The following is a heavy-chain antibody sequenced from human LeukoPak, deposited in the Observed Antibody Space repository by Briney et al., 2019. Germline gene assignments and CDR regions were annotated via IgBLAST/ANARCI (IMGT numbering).Heavy chain of an antibody. V-gene: IGHV3-30-3*01. D-gene: IGHD2-2*01. CDR1: GFTFSSYA. CDR3: ARDLFGYCSSTSCYAGYYYYGMDV. CDR2: ISYDGSNK. Sequence: GGSLRLSCAASGFTFSSYAMHWVRQAPGKGLEWVAVISYDGSNKYYADSVKGRFTISRDNSKNTLYLQMNSLRAEDTAVYYCARDLFGYCSSTSCYAGYYYYGMDVWGQGTTVTVSS. J-gene: IGHJ6*02.